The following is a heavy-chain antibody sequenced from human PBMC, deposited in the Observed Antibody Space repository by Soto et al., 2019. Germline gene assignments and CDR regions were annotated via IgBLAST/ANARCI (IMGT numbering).Heavy chain of an antibody. V-gene: IGHV3-43*01. CDR1: GFNFNAFT. CDR2: VNWDGTIT. D-gene: IGHD2-15*01. CDR3: VKEGGTIYFDC. Sequence: GSLRLSCAASGFNFNAFTMHWVRQVPGKDLEWVSLVNWDGTITYYADSVKGRFTMSRDISRKFLYLQMNSLRPEDAAVYYCVKEGGTIYFDCWGQGXLVTVSS. J-gene: IGHJ4*02.